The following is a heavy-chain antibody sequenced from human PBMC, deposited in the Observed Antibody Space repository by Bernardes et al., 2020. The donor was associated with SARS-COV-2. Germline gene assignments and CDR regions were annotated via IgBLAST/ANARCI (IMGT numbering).Heavy chain of an antibody. CDR3: AREFSRGWPFDY. CDR2: LYVSGST. J-gene: IGHJ4*02. D-gene: IGHD6-19*01. V-gene: IGHV4-4*07. CDR1: GASVSDFY. Sequence: SETLPLTCTVSGASVSDFYWDWVRQPAGKGLEWIGRLYVSGSTHYNPSLKSRVTISVDMSKNQFSLNLTSVTAADTAVYFCAREFSRGWPFDYWGQGMLVSVAS.